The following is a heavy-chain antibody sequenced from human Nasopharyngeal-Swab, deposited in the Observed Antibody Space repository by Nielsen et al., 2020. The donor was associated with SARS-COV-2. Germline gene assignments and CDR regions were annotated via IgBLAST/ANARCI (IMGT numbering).Heavy chain of an antibody. D-gene: IGHD2-15*01. J-gene: IGHJ1*01. V-gene: IGHV4-39*07. CDR3: ARPQIAATPALGFQH. CDR1: GGSISSSSYY. CDR2: IYYSGST. Sequence: SETLSLTCVVSGGSISSSSYYWGWIRQPPGKGLEWIGSIYYSGSTYYNPSLKSRVTISVDTSKNQFSLKLSSVTAADTAVYYCARPQIAATPALGFQHWGQGTLVTVSS.